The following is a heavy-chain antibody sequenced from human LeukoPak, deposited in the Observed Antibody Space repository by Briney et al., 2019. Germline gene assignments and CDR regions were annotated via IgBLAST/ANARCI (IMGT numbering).Heavy chain of an antibody. D-gene: IGHD3-10*01. Sequence: SETLSLTRTVSGGSISSYYWGCIRPPPGRGLEWLGSIYYSGLTYYNPSLESRVTISVDTSKNQFSLKLSAVSAADTAIYFCAKHYMGSSYNRGLDYWGQGTLVTVSS. CDR1: GGSISSYY. V-gene: IGHV4-39*01. J-gene: IGHJ4*02. CDR3: AKHYMGSSYNRGLDY. CDR2: IYYSGLT.